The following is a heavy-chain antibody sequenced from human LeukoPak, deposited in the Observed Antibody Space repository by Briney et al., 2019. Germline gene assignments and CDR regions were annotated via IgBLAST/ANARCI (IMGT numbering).Heavy chain of an antibody. CDR3: ARIRDGYNDAYDI. D-gene: IGHD5-24*01. J-gene: IGHJ3*02. Sequence: ASVKVSCKASGYTFTNYYIHWVRQAPGQGLEWMGLINPGGDNTDYAQNFQGRVTMTRDTSTGTVYMGLSSLRSEDTAVYYCARIRDGYNDAYDIWGQGTMVTVSS. V-gene: IGHV1-46*01. CDR2: INPGGDNT. CDR1: GYTFTNYY.